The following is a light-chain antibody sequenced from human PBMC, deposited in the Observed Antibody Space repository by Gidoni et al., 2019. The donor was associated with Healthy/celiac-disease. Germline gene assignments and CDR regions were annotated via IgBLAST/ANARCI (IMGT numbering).Light chain of an antibody. CDR2: AAS. CDR3: QQSDSTPRT. Sequence: IQLTQSPSSLSASLGDRVTITCRASQSICRYLNWYQQKPGKAPKLLIYAASSLQSGVTSRFSGSGSGRDFTLTISSLQPEDFATYYCQQSDSTPRTFGQGTKVEIK. J-gene: IGKJ1*01. V-gene: IGKV1-39*01. CDR1: QSICRY.